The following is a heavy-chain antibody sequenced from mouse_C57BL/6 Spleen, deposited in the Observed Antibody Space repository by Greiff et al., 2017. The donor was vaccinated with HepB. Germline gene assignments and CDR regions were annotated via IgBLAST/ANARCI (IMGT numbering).Heavy chain of an antibody. D-gene: IGHD2-4*01. V-gene: IGHV1-42*01. CDR2: INPSTGGT. CDR1: GYSFTGYY. J-gene: IGHJ1*03. Sequence: VQLQQSGPELVKPGASVKISCKASGYSFTGYYMNWVKQSPEKSLEWIGEINPSTGGTTYNQKFKAKATLTVDKSSSTAYMQLKSLTSEDSAVYYCARQDYYDYDVGYFDVWGTGTTVTVSS. CDR3: ARQDYYDYDVGYFDV.